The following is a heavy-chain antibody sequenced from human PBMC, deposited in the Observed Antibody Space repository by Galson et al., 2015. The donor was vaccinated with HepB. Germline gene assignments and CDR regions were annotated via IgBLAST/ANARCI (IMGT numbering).Heavy chain of an antibody. CDR1: GDFISTYY. D-gene: IGHD2/OR15-2a*01. V-gene: IGHV4-59*01. J-gene: IGHJ3*02. CDR3: ASDAVSRAFDI. Sequence: ETLSLTCTVSGDFISTYYWCWIRQPPGKGLEWVGNSYSSGSTNYNPSLKSRVTISVDTSKTQFSLKLNSVTAADTAIYYCASDAVSRAFDIWGQGTMVAVSS. CDR2: SYSSGST.